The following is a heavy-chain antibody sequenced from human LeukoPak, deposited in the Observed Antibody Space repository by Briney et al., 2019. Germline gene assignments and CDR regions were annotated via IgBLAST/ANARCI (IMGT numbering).Heavy chain of an antibody. Sequence: QTGGSLRLSCAASGFTFSSYAMHWVRQAPGKGLEYVSAISSNGGSTYYANSVKGRFTISRDNSKNTLYLQMGSLRAEDMAVYYCARALMITFGGVIVPDAFDIWGQGTMVTVSS. CDR1: GFTFSSYA. D-gene: IGHD3-16*02. CDR2: ISSNGGST. V-gene: IGHV3-64*01. J-gene: IGHJ3*02. CDR3: ARALMITFGGVIVPDAFDI.